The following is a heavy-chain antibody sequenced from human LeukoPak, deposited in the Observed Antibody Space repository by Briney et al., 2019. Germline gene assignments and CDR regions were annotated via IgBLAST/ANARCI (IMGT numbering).Heavy chain of an antibody. CDR2: VSGGGGST. D-gene: IGHD2-15*01. V-gene: IGHV3-23*01. CDR3: AKGCGDTCYSDFDF. J-gene: IGHJ4*02. CDR1: GFTFTSYA. Sequence: GGSLRLSCAASGFTFTSYAMGWVRQAPGRGLECVSTVSGGGGSTYYAVSLKGRFTISRDNSKNTLYLQMNSLRAEDTAVYYCAKGCGDTCYSDFDFWGQGALVTVSS.